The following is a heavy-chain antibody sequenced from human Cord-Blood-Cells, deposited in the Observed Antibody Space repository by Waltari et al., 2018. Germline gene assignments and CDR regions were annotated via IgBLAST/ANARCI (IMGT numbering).Heavy chain of an antibody. CDR2: INHSGST. Sequence: QAQLQLWRAGLLKPSETLSLTRAVYGGSFSGYYWSWIRQPPGKGLEWIGEINHSGSTNYNPSLKSRVTISVDTSKNQFSLKLGSVTAADTAVYYCARLFLDTAMVTDYYYGMDVWGQGTTVTVSS. J-gene: IGHJ6*02. D-gene: IGHD5-18*01. V-gene: IGHV4-34*01. CDR1: GGSFSGYY. CDR3: ARLFLDTAMVTDYYYGMDV.